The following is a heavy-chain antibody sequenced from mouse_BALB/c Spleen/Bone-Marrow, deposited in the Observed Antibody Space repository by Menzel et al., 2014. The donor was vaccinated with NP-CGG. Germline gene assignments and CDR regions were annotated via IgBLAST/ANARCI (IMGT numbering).Heavy chain of an antibody. CDR3: ARDGNYAVLDY. CDR2: TDPGRGSS. J-gene: IGHJ4*01. CDR1: GYTYTDYV. V-gene: IGHV1-77*01. D-gene: IGHD2-1*01. Sequence: QVHVKQSGPELVKPGASVKMSCKASGYTYTDYVISWVKQRTGQGLEWIGETDPGRGSSFYNEKFKAKATLTADKSANTAYMQLSSLTSEDSAVYFCARDGNYAVLDYWSQGTSVTVSS.